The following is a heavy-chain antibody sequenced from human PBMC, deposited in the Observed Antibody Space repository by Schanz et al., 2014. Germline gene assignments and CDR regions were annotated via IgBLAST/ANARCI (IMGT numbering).Heavy chain of an antibody. CDR1: GFTVSNSY. V-gene: IGHV3-53*01. J-gene: IGHJ4*02. CDR2: IYSSGST. Sequence: AQLVDSGGGLVQPGGSLRLSCAASGFTVSNSYIHWVRQAPGKGLEWVSTIYSSGSTYYADSVRGRFTISRDNAKNSLYLQMNSLRVEDTAVYYCARDLISSGWYGWGQGTLVTVSS. D-gene: IGHD6-19*01. CDR3: ARDLISSGWYG.